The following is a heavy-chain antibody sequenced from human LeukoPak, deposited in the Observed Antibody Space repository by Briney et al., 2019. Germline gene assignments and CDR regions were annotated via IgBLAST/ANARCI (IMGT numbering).Heavy chain of an antibody. CDR2: IRYDGSNK. J-gene: IGHJ4*02. D-gene: IGHD3-3*02. CDR3: AKDFLGINSMHFFDY. V-gene: IGHV3-30*02. CDR1: GFTFSTYG. Sequence: GGSLRLSCAASGFTFSTYGMHWVRQAPGKGLEWVAFIRYDGSNKYYADSVKGRFTLSRDNSKNTLYLQMNSLRAEDTAVYYCAKDFLGINSMHFFDYWGQGTLVTVSS.